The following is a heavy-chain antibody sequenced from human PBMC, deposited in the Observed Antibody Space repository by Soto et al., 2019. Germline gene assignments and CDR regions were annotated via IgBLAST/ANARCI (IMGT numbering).Heavy chain of an antibody. CDR1: GGSISSYY. CDR3: ARQGITMVRGVINEDWFDP. Sequence: SETLSLTCTVSGGSISSYYWSWIRQPPGKGLEWIGYIYYSGSTNYNPSLKSRVTISVDTSKNQFSLKLSSVTAADTAVYYCARQGITMVRGVINEDWFDPWGQGTLVTVS. V-gene: IGHV4-59*08. CDR2: IYYSGST. J-gene: IGHJ5*02. D-gene: IGHD3-10*01.